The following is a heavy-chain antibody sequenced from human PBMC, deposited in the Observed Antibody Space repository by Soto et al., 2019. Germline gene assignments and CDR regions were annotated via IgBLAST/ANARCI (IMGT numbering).Heavy chain of an antibody. CDR2: IYSAGST. CDR1: GGSNTDFY. CDR3: ARESRDYDILTGYYKYYFDY. Sequence: PSETLSLTCTVSGGSNTDFYWSWIRQSPGKGLEWMGFIYSAGSTRYNPSLKGRITINPDTSKNQFSLQLNSVTPEDTAVYYCARESRDYDILTGYYKYYFDYWGQGTLVTVSS. V-gene: IGHV4-4*08. D-gene: IGHD3-9*01. J-gene: IGHJ4*02.